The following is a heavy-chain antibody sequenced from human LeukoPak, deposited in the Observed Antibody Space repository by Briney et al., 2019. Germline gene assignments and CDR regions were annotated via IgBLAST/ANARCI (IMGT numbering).Heavy chain of an antibody. CDR2: TNSDGSVT. V-gene: IGHV3-74*01. J-gene: IGHJ6*03. CDR3: AREHYFYYMDG. CDR1: GFTFSGHW. Sequence: PGGSLRLSCAVSGFTFSGHWMFWVRQASGKGLEWVSSTNSDGSVTGYTDSVKGRFTVSRDNAKNTLYLQMNSLRAEDTAVYYCAREHYFYYMDGWGKGTTVTVSS.